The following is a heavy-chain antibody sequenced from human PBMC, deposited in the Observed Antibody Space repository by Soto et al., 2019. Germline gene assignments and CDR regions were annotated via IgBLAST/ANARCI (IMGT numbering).Heavy chain of an antibody. Sequence: QVQLVQSGAEVKKPGASVKVSCKASGYTFTTYGISWVRQAPGQGLEWMGWIRSYNGDTHYGQKFQGRVTMTTDTSTSTAFRELRGLRSDDTAGYYCARALRFTGRSGYDYGGQGTLVTVSS. J-gene: IGHJ4*02. CDR3: ARALRFTGRSGYDY. CDR1: GYTFTTYG. V-gene: IGHV1-18*01. D-gene: IGHD3-3*01. CDR2: IRSYNGDT.